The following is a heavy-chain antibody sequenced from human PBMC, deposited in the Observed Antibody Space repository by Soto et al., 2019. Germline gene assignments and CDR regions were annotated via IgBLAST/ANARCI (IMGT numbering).Heavy chain of an antibody. D-gene: IGHD6-13*01. CDR3: AQAAGYISTWFFDY. J-gene: IGHJ4*02. CDR1: GDSVSSNSAA. CDR2: TYYRSKWYN. Sequence: KRSQTLSLTCAISGDSVSSNSAAWNWIRQSPSRGLEWLGRTYYRSKWYNDYAVSVKSRITINPDTTKNQFSLQLNSVTPEDTAVYYCAQAAGYISTWFFDYWGQGALVTVSS. V-gene: IGHV6-1*01.